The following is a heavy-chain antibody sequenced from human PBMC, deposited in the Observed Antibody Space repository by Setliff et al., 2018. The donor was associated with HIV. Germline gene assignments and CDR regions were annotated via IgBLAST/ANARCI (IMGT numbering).Heavy chain of an antibody. V-gene: IGHV1-69*10. CDR1: GGSFNTYS. Sequence: GASVKVSCKTSGGSFNTYSVSWVRQAPGQGLEWMGGIITSLGGVTKYAQKFQGRVTITADGSTDTVYMELSSLRSEDTAVYYCATATGYHDSGSLQNWGQGTLVTVSS. CDR3: ATATGYHDSGSLQN. CDR2: IITSLGGVT. J-gene: IGHJ4*02. D-gene: IGHD3-10*01.